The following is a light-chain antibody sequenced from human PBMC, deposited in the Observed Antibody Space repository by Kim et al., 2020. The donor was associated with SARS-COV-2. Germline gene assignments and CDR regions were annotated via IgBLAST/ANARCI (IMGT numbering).Light chain of an antibody. J-gene: IGLJ1*01. CDR2: DDT. CDR1: KLRDRY. Sequence: PGQTASITCSGDKLRDRYTSWYQQKPGQSPVLVIYDDTKRPSGIPERFSGSNSGNTATLTISGTQAMDEADYYCQAWDSSTFYVFGTGTKVTVL. CDR3: QAWDSSTFYV. V-gene: IGLV3-1*01.